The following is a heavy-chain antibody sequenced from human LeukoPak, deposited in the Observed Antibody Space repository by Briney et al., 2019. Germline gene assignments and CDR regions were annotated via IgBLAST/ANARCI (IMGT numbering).Heavy chain of an antibody. V-gene: IGHV3-30*02. CDR3: AKDDPYSGSYGSFDY. CDR1: GFTFSSHS. D-gene: IGHD1-26*01. CDR2: IRYDGSNK. J-gene: IGHJ4*02. Sequence: GGSLRLSCAASGFTFSSHSMNWVRQAPGKGLEWVAFIRYDGSNKYYADSVKGRFTISRDNSKNTLYLQMNSLRAEDTAVYYCAKDDPYSGSYGSFDYWGQGTLVTVSS.